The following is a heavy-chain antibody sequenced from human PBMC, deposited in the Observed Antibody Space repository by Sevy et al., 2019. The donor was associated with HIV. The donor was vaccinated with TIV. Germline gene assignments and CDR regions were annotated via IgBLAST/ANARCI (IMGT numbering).Heavy chain of an antibody. J-gene: IGHJ4*02. D-gene: IGHD5-18*01. CDR3: ASKRGYSSGPFDY. CDR2: IYSSGGT. V-gene: IGHV4-30-4*01. CDR1: GGSISSGDYY. Sequence: SETLSLTCTVSGGSISSGDYYWSWIRQPPGKGLQWIGYIYSSGGTYYNPFLNSRVSMSVDTSKNQFSLKLSSVTAADTAVYYCASKRGYSSGPFDYWGLGTLVTVSS.